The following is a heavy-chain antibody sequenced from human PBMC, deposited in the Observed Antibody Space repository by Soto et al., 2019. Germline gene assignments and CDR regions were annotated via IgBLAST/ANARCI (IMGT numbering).Heavy chain of an antibody. V-gene: IGHV4-30-4*01. CDR2: IYYSGST. J-gene: IGHJ5*02. CDR3: ARESTDYYGSGSYYKGSHNWFDP. Sequence: QVQLQESGPGLVKPSQTLSLTCTVSGGSISSGDYYWSWIRQPPGKGLEWIGYIYYSGSTYYNPSLESRVTIAVDTSKNQFSLKLSSVTAADTAVYYCARESTDYYGSGSYYKGSHNWFDPWGQGTLVTVSS. D-gene: IGHD3-10*01. CDR1: GGSISSGDYY.